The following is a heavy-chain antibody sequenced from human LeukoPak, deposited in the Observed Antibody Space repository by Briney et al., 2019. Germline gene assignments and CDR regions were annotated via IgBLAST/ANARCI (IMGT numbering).Heavy chain of an antibody. CDR1: GFNYSSYT. J-gene: IGHJ4*02. CDR3: AKSHGDFWSAYRAYFDY. Sequence: GGSLRLSCAASGFNYSSYTMNWVRQAPGMGLEWLSYISASRGITYYADSVKGRFTISRDNAKNSLYLQMNSLRAEDTAVYHCAKSHGDFWSAYRAYFDYWGQGTLVTVSS. CDR2: ISASRGIT. V-gene: IGHV3-48*01. D-gene: IGHD3-3*01.